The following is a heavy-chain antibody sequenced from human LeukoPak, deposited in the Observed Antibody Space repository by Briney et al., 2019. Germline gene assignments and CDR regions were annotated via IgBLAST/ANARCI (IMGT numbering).Heavy chain of an antibody. V-gene: IGHV4-38-2*02. J-gene: IGHJ4*02. CDR2: IYHSGST. D-gene: IGHD5-18*01. Sequence: SETLSLTCTVSGYSISSGYYWGWIRQPPGKGLEWIGSIYHSGSTYYNPSLKSRVTISVDTSKNQFSLKLSSVTAADTAVYYCARYSYGSGALWGQGTLVTVSS. CDR3: ARYSYGSGAL. CDR1: GYSISSGYY.